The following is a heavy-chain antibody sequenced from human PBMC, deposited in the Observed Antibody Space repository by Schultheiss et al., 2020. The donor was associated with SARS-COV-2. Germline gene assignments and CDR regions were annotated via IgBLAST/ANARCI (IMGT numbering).Heavy chain of an antibody. CDR3: ARVGGGGYYYYYGMDV. J-gene: IGHJ6*02. D-gene: IGHD3-16*01. CDR2: MNPNSGNT. CDR1: GYTFTSYG. Sequence: ASVKVSCKASGYTFTSYGINWVRQATGQGLEWMGWMNPNSGNTGYAQKFQGRVTMTRNTSISTAYMELGSLRSEDTAVYYCARVGGGGYYYYYGMDVWGQGTTVTVAS. V-gene: IGHV1-8*02.